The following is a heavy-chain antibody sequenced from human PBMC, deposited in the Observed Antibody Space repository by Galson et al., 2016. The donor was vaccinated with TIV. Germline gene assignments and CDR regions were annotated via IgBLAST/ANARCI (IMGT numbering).Heavy chain of an antibody. CDR2: INPLLGTV. CDR1: GDTFSMIV. J-gene: IGHJ4*02. CDR3: VRAETPNNADD. V-gene: IGHV1-69*13. D-gene: IGHD1-14*01. Sequence: SVKVSCKVSGDTFSMIVFNWVRQAPGQGLDWMGGINPLLGTVNNAQKFQGRVTFTADESRSTAYMELSSLGAEDTALYYCVRAETPNNADDWGPGTLVTVSS.